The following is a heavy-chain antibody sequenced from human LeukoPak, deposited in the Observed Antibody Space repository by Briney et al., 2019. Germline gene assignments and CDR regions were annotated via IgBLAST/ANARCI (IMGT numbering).Heavy chain of an antibody. CDR3: ARDRGGYDFRYFDL. D-gene: IGHD5-12*01. Sequence: SETLSLTCTVSGGSISGGDYYWNWIRQFPGEGLEWVGYISYSGSTYYNPSLKSRVTISVDTSKNQFSLKLSSVTAADTAVYYCARDRGGYDFRYFDLWGRGTLVTVSS. J-gene: IGHJ2*01. CDR2: ISYSGST. CDR1: GGSISGGDYY. V-gene: IGHV4-31*03.